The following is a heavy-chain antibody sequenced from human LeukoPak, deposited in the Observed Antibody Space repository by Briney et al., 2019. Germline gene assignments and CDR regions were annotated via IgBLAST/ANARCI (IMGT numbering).Heavy chain of an antibody. CDR2: INHSRST. CDR1: GGSFSGYY. J-gene: IGHJ5*02. CDR3: ARARWLQFRWFDP. V-gene: IGHV4-34*01. D-gene: IGHD5-24*01. Sequence: SETLSLTCAVYGGSFSGYYWSWIRQPPGKGLEWIGEINHSRSTNYNPSLKSRVTISVDTSKNQFSLKLSSVTAADTAVYYCARARWLQFRWFDPWGQGTLVTVSS.